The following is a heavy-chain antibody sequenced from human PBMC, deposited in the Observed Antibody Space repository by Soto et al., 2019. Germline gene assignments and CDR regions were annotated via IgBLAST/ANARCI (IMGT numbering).Heavy chain of an antibody. CDR1: GYTFTTYG. V-gene: IGHV1-18*01. Sequence: QVQLVQSGAEVKKPGASVKVSCKTSGYTFTTYGISWVRQAPGQGLEWMGWISPYNGNTKYAQKLQGRVTMTADTXXSTDYMDLRRLTSDDTAVYYCTSGWFGEFVYYFDYWGQGTLVTVSS. CDR3: TSGWFGEFVYYFDY. D-gene: IGHD3-10*01. CDR2: ISPYNGNT. J-gene: IGHJ4*02.